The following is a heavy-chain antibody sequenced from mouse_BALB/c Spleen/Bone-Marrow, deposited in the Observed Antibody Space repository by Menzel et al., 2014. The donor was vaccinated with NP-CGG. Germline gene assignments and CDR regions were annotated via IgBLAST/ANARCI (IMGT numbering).Heavy chain of an antibody. D-gene: IGHD2-4*01. CDR3: ARGGHDFSLDY. Sequence: QGPLKQSGAELGMPGASVKMSCKASGYTFTDNWFYWVKQRPGQGLEWIGAIDTSDSYTNYNPKFMGKASLTVDASSSTAYMQVSSLTSDDSAVYYCARGGHDFSLDYWGQGTSVTVSS. J-gene: IGHJ4*01. V-gene: IGHV1-69*01. CDR1: GYTFTDNW. CDR2: IDTSDSYT.